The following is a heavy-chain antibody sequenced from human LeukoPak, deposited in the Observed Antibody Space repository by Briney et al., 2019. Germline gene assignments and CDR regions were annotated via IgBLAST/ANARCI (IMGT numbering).Heavy chain of an antibody. CDR1: GGSISSSNW. CDR3: AREEVGDCSSTSCQHNWFDP. Sequence: SETLSLTCAVSGGSISSSNWWSWVSQPPGQGLEWIGEIYHSGSTNYNPSLKSRVTISVDTSKNQFSLKLSSVTAADTAVYYCAREEVGDCSSTSCQHNWFDPWGQGTLVTVSS. J-gene: IGHJ5*02. D-gene: IGHD2-2*01. V-gene: IGHV4-4*02. CDR2: IYHSGST.